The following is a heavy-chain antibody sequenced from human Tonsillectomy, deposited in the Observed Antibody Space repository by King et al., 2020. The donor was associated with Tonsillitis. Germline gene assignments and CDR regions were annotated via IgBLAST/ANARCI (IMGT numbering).Heavy chain of an antibody. Sequence: VQLVESGGGLIQPGGSLRLSCSASGFTGRIKYMGWVRQAPGKGLVGGSGIYRGGCTYYADSVKWRFTIFRGNSKNTLYLQMNSLRAEDTAVYYCARDYYGTDAFDIWGQGTMVTVSS. CDR2: IYRGGCT. V-gene: IGHV3-53*01. CDR1: GFTGRIKY. CDR3: ARDYYGTDAFDI. D-gene: IGHD3-10*01. J-gene: IGHJ3*02.